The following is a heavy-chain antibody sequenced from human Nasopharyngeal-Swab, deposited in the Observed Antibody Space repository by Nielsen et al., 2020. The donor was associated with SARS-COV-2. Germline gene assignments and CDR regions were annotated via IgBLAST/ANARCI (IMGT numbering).Heavy chain of an antibody. CDR1: GFTFSSYW. CDR2: IKQDGSEK. CDR3: AREGQTNYDLWSGYDY. Sequence: GESLKISCAASGFTFSSYWMSWVRQAPGKGLEWVANIKQDGSEKYYVDSVKGRFTISRDNAKNSLYLQMNSLRAEDTAVYYCAREGQTNYDLWSGYDYWGQGTLVTVSS. J-gene: IGHJ4*02. V-gene: IGHV3-7*01. D-gene: IGHD3-3*01.